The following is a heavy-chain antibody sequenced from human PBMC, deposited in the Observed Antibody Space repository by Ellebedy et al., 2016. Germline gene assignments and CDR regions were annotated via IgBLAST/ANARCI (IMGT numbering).Heavy chain of an antibody. CDR1: GFTFSSYW. Sequence: AGSLRLSXVVSGFTFSSYWMSWVREAPGEGLEWVSNINQEGSGKYYADSVKGRFTISRDNAKNSLYLQMNSLRPEDTAVYFCSRDSRDRSYFYYLDVWGKGTTVTVSS. D-gene: IGHD5-24*01. CDR2: INQEGSGK. J-gene: IGHJ6*03. CDR3: SRDSRDRSYFYYLDV. V-gene: IGHV3-7*01.